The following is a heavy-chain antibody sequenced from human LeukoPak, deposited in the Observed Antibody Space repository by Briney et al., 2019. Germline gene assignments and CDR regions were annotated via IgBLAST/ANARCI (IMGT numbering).Heavy chain of an antibody. CDR3: ARSNQADDY. Sequence: PGGSLRLSCAASGFTFSSYSMNWVRQAPGKGLEWVARINPGGSSITYADSVKGRFTISRDNAKNMLYLQMDSLRAEDTGVYYCARSNQADDYWGQGTLVTVSS. V-gene: IGHV3-74*01. CDR2: INPGGSSI. J-gene: IGHJ4*02. CDR1: GFTFSSYS. D-gene: IGHD1-14*01.